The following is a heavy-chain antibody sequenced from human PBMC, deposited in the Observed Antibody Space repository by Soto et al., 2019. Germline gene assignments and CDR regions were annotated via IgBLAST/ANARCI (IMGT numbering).Heavy chain of an antibody. CDR1: GYTFASYG. CDR3: ARDVVVPAAIGWYYYGMDV. Sequence: QVQLVQSGAEVKKPGGSVKVSSKASGYTFASYGISWVRQAPGQGLEWMGWISAYNGNTNYAQKLQGRVTMTTDTTTSTAYMELRSLRSDDTAVYYCARDVVVPAAIGWYYYGMDVWGQGTTVTVSS. V-gene: IGHV1-18*01. CDR2: ISAYNGNT. D-gene: IGHD2-2*01. J-gene: IGHJ6*02.